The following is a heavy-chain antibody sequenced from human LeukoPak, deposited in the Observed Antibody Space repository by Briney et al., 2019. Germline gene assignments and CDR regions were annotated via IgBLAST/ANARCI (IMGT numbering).Heavy chain of an antibody. Sequence: SVKVSCKASGGTFGSYAISWVRQAPGQGLEWMGRIIPIFGTANYAQKFQGRVTITTDESTSTAYMELSSLRSEDTAVYYCARDRAHYYDSSGLDAFDIWGQGTMVTVSS. J-gene: IGHJ3*02. D-gene: IGHD3-22*01. CDR1: GGTFGSYA. CDR2: IIPIFGTA. V-gene: IGHV1-69*05. CDR3: ARDRAHYYDSSGLDAFDI.